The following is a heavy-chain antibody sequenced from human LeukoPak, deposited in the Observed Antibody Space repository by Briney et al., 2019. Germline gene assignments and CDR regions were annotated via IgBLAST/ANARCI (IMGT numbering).Heavy chain of an antibody. CDR2: IYPGDSDT. CDR1: GYSFTSYW. D-gene: IGHD2-8*01. V-gene: IGHV5-51*01. Sequence: GESLKISCKGSGYSFTSYWIGWVRQMPGKGLEWMGIIYPGDSDTRYSPSFQGQVTISADKSISTAYLQWSSLKASDTAMYYCARVECTNGVCYREGGGYFDYWGQGTLVTVSS. CDR3: ARVECTNGVCYREGGGYFDY. J-gene: IGHJ4*02.